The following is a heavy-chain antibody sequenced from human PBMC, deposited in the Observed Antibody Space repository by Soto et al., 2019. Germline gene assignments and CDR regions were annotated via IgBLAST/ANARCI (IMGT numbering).Heavy chain of an antibody. Sequence: QVQLQQWGAGLLKPSETLSLTCAVYGGSFSGYYWSWIRQPPGKGLEWIGEINHSGSTNYNPSLKSRVTISVDTSKNQFSLKLSSVTAADTAVYYCASHFTSVAVVPAATKNWFDPWGQGTLVTVSS. CDR1: GGSFSGYY. CDR3: ASHFTSVAVVPAATKNWFDP. CDR2: INHSGST. V-gene: IGHV4-34*01. D-gene: IGHD2-2*01. J-gene: IGHJ5*02.